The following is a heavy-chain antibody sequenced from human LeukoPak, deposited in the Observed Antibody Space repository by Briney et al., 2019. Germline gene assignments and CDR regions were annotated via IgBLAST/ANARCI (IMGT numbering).Heavy chain of an antibody. V-gene: IGHV1-2*02. J-gene: IGHJ4*02. CDR1: GYTFTGYY. CDR3: ARDRLIDYYYGSGSYPY. D-gene: IGHD3-10*01. CDR2: FNPNSGGT. Sequence: ASVKVSCKASGYTFTGYYMHWVRQAPGQGLEWMGWFNPNSGGTNYAQKFQGRVTMTRDTSISTAYMELSRLRSDDTAVYYCARDRLIDYYYGSGSYPYWGQGTLVTVSS.